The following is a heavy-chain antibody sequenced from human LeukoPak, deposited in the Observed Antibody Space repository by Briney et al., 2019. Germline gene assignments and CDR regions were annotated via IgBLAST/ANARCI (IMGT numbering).Heavy chain of an antibody. CDR1: GYTFTSYD. Sequence: ASVKVSCKASGYTFTSYDINWVRQAPGQGLEWVGYITYNGNTDYAQNLQGRVTMTTDTSTSTAYMELRSLRSDDTAIYYCARDRANYYMDVWGKGTTVIISS. V-gene: IGHV1-18*01. J-gene: IGHJ6*03. CDR2: ITYNGNT. CDR3: ARDRANYYMDV. D-gene: IGHD3-10*01.